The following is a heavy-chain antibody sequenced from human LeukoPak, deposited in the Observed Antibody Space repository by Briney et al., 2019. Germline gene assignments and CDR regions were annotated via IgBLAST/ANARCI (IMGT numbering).Heavy chain of an antibody. Sequence: QPGGSLPLSCAASGFTLRSYWISWVRQAPGKGLEWVANINQDGSERYYVDSVKGRFTISRDNAKNSLYLHMSSLRADDTAVYYCARDYGDENWGQGTLVTVSS. D-gene: IGHD4-17*01. J-gene: IGHJ4*02. V-gene: IGHV3-7*01. CDR1: GFTLRSYW. CDR2: INQDGSER. CDR3: ARDYGDEN.